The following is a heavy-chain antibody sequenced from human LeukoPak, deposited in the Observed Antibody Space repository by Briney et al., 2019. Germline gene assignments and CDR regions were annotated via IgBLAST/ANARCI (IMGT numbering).Heavy chain of an antibody. CDR1: GGSISSGDYY. V-gene: IGHV4-30-4*08. D-gene: IGHD3-9*01. CDR2: IYYSGST. CDR3: ASLKAYYDIPSPPSYFDY. Sequence: PSETLSLTCTVSGGSISSGDYYWSWIRQPPGKGLEWIGYIYYSGSTYYNPSLKSRVTISVDTSKNQFSLKLSSVTAADTAVYYCASLKAYYDIPSPPSYFDYWGQGTLVTVSS. J-gene: IGHJ4*02.